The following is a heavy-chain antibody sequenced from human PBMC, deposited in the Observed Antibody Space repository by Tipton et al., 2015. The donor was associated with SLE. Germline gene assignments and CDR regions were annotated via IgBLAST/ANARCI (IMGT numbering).Heavy chain of an antibody. CDR3: ARTLGAIAHTVYDAFDM. D-gene: IGHD1-26*01. Sequence: TLSLTCTVSGGSISSADYYWSWIRQHPGKGLEWIGYIYYTMSAYYNPSPKSRVIMSVDMSKNQFSLRLTSVTAADTAVYYCARTLGAIAHTVYDAFDMWGQGTVVTVSS. CDR2: IYYTMSA. V-gene: IGHV4-31*03. J-gene: IGHJ3*02. CDR1: GGSISSADYY.